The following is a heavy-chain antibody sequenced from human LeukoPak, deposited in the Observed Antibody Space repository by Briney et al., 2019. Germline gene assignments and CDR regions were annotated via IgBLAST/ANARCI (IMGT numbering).Heavy chain of an antibody. CDR1: GFTFSSYA. Sequence: GGSLRLSCAASGFTFSSYAMSWVRQAPGKGMEWVSSISASGGSTFYADSVKGRSTTSRDNSKKTLNLQMNSLRDEDTAIYFCAKRQDGGEGYYYYNYGLDVWGQGTTVTVSS. CDR2: ISASGGST. CDR3: AKRQDGGEGYYYYNYGLDV. V-gene: IGHV3-23*01. J-gene: IGHJ6*02. D-gene: IGHD4-23*01.